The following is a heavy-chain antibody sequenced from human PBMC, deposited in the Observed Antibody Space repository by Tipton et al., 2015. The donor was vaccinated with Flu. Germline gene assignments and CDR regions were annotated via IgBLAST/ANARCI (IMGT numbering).Heavy chain of an antibody. D-gene: IGHD2-2*02. V-gene: IGHV3-33*01. CDR2: IWYDGSNK. J-gene: IGHJ4*02. CDR3: ARGDVGYCSSTSCYTGHDY. CDR1: GFTFSSYG. Sequence: QLVQSGGGVVQPGRSLRLSYAASGFTFSSYGMHWVRQAPGKGLEWVAVIWYDGSNKYYADSVKGRFTISRDNSKNTLYLQMNSLRAEDTAVYYCARGDVGYCSSTSCYTGHDYWGQGTLVTVSS.